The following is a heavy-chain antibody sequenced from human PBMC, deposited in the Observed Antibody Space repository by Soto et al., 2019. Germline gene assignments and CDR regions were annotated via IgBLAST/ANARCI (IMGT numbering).Heavy chain of an antibody. D-gene: IGHD2-21*02. CDR3: ASGIYCGGDCYDFYYYYGMDV. J-gene: IGHJ6*02. Sequence: SVKVSCKASGYTFTSYGISWVRQAPGQGLEWMGWMSAYNGNTNYAQKLQGRVTMTTDTSTSTAYMELRSLRSDDTAVYHCASGIYCGGDCYDFYYYYGMDVWGQGTTVTASS. V-gene: IGHV1-18*01. CDR2: MSAYNGNT. CDR1: GYTFTSYG.